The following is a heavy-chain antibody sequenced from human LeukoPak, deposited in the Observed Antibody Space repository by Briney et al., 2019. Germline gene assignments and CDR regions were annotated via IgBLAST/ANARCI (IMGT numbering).Heavy chain of an antibody. CDR2: ISSSSSTI. CDR3: ARDSSAVDTAMDY. J-gene: IGHJ4*02. D-gene: IGHD5-18*01. Sequence: GGSLRLSCAACGFTFSSYSMNWVRQAPGKGLEWVSYISSSSSTIYYADSVKGRFTISRDNAKNSLYLQMNSLRAEDTAVYYCARDSSAVDTAMDYWGQGTLVTVSS. CDR1: GFTFSSYS. V-gene: IGHV3-48*01.